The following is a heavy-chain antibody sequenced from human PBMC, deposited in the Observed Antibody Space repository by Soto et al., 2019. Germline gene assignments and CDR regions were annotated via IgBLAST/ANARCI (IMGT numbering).Heavy chain of an antibody. V-gene: IGHV4-61*01. J-gene: IGHJ5*02. D-gene: IGHD1-26*01. CDR2: IYYSGTT. CDR3: ARGKYSGSYYDWFDP. CDR1: GVSISTSSYY. Sequence: PSETLSLTCTVSGVSISTSSYYWSWIRQPPGKGLEWIGYIYYSGTTNYNPSLKSRVTISVDTSKNQFSLKLSSVTAADTAVYYCARGKYSGSYYDWFDPWGQGTLVTVSS.